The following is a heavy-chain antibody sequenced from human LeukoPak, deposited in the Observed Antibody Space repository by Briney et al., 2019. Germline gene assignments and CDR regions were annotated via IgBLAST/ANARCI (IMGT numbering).Heavy chain of an antibody. D-gene: IGHD3-16*01. CDR3: TRGAGWLIDY. CDR1: GGSVSSGDYY. CDR2: FYHSGET. V-gene: IGHV4-30-2*01. Sequence: SETLSLTCTVSGGSVSSGDYYWSWIRQPPGKGLEWIGSFYHSGETYYNPSLNSRVTISVDRSKNQLSLKLNSVTAADTAVYYCTRGAGWLIDYWGQGILVTVSS. J-gene: IGHJ4*02.